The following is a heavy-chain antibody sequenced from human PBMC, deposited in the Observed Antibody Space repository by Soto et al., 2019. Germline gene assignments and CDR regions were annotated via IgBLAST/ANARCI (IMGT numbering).Heavy chain of an antibody. D-gene: IGHD6-13*01. Sequence: EVQLLESGGGLVQPGGSLRLSCAASGLTFSSYAMSWVRQAPGKGLEWVSVVSGSGGSTYYADSVKGRFTISRDNSKNTLYLQMNSLRAEDTAVSYCAKERGSSSGGYYYYGMDVWGQGTTVTVSS. V-gene: IGHV3-23*01. CDR2: VSGSGGST. CDR3: AKERGSSSGGYYYYGMDV. J-gene: IGHJ6*02. CDR1: GLTFSSYA.